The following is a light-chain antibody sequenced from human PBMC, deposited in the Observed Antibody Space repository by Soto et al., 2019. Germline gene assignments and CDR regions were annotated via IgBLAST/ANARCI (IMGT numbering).Light chain of an antibody. CDR3: QSYDSSLSGYV. J-gene: IGLJ1*01. CDR1: SSNIGAGYD. V-gene: IGLV1-40*01. CDR2: GNS. Sequence: QSVLKQPPSVSGAPGQRVTISCTGSSSNIGAGYDVHWYQQLPGTAPKLLIYGNSNRPSGVPDRFSGSKSGTAASLALTGLQAEDEADYYCQSYDSSLSGYVFGTGTKVTVL.